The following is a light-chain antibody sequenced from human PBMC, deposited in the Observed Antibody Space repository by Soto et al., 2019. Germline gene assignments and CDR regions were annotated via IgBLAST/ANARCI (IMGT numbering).Light chain of an antibody. J-gene: IGKJ4*01. Sequence: DAQMNQIPAAVSASVEPRVTIPWRASQSIGSWLAWHQQEPGKAPKLLIYDASSLESGVPSRFSGSGSGTEFTLTISSLEPEDFAVYYCQQRSNWPPFTFGGGTKVDIK. CDR1: QSIGSW. CDR2: DAS. CDR3: QQRSNWPPFT. V-gene: IGKV1-5*01.